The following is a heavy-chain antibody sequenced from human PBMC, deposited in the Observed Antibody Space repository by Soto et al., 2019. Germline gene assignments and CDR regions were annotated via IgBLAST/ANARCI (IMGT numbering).Heavy chain of an antibody. J-gene: IGHJ4*02. V-gene: IGHV1-69*13. D-gene: IGHD5-12*01. CDR2: IVPVFGRP. CDR3: AREGSGYNF. CDR1: GGSFSNFG. Sequence: SVKVSCKASGGSFSNFGISWVRQAPGQGLEWMGGIVPVFGRPNYAQRFRGRLTITADESTSTGYMELTSLRSDDTAVYYCAREGSGYNFWGQGTQVTVSS.